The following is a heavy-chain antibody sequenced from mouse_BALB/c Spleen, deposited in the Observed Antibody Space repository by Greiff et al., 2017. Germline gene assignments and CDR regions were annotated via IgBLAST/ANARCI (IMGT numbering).Heavy chain of an antibody. J-gene: IGHJ3*01. D-gene: IGHD2-10*02. CDR2: ISSGGSYT. CDR3: AREEYGNFTAWCAY. CDR1: GFTFSSYA. V-gene: IGHV5-9-4*01. Sequence: VQLKESGGGLVQPGGSLKLSCAASGFTFSSYAMSWVRQSPEKRLEWVAEISSGGSYTYYPDTVTGRFTISRDNAKNTLYLEMSSLRSEDTAMYYCAREEYGNFTAWCAYWGQGTLVTVSA.